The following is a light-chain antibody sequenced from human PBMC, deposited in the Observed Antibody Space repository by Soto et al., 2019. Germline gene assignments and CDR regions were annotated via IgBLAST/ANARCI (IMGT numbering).Light chain of an antibody. V-gene: IGKV2-28*01. J-gene: IGKJ2*01. CDR3: MQALQTPSYT. Sequence: DIVMTQSPLSLPVTPGEPASISCRCSQSLLHSNGYNYLDWYLQKPGQSPQLLIYLGSNRASGVPDRFSGSGSGTDFTLKISRVEAEDVGVYYCMQALQTPSYTFGQGTKVDIK. CDR2: LGS. CDR1: QSLLHSNGYNY.